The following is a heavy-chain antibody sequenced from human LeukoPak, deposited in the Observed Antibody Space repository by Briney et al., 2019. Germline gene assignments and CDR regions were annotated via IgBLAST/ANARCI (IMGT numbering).Heavy chain of an antibody. CDR3: ARVDSGWYSPFDY. V-gene: IGHV1-69*04. CDR2: IIPILGIA. D-gene: IGHD6-19*01. Sequence: GSSVKVSCKASGGTFSSYAISWVRQAPGQGLEWMGRIIPILGIANYAQKFQGRVTITADKSTSTAYMELSSLRSEDTAVYYCARVDSGWYSPFDYWAREPWSPSPQ. J-gene: IGHJ4*02. CDR1: GGTFSSYA.